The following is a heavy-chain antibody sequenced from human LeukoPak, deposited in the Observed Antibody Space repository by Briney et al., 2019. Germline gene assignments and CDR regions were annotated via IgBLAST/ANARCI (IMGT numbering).Heavy chain of an antibody. D-gene: IGHD3-22*01. J-gene: IGHJ5*01. Sequence: GGSLRLSCAASGFTFSSYAMSWVRQAPGKRLEWVSSISSSGDSTFYADSVKDRFTISRDNSKNTLYLQMSRLRADDTAVYYCAKDRPNYHESNGHYYRRNGDSWGQGTLVTVSS. V-gene: IGHV3-23*01. CDR3: AKDRPNYHESNGHYYRRNGDS. CDR1: GFTFSSYA. CDR2: ISSSGDST.